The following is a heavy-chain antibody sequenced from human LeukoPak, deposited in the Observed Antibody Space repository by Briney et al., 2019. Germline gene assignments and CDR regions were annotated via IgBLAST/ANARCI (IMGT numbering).Heavy chain of an antibody. J-gene: IGHJ4*02. D-gene: IGHD1-7*01. V-gene: IGHV4-59*01. CDR3: ARDPMSITGTTVFDY. CDR2: VYYSGST. CDR1: GGSIGSYY. Sequence: SETLSLTCTVSGGSIGSYYWSWIRQPPGKGLEWIGYVYYSGSTNYNPSLKGRLTISVDTSKNQFSLKLSSVTAADTAVYYCARDPMSITGTTVFDYWGQGTLVTVSS.